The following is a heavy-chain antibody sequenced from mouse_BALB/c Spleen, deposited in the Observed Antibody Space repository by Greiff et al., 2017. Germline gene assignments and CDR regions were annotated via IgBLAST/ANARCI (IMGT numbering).Heavy chain of an antibody. CDR2: IWSGGST. Sequence: VHLVESGPGLVQPSQSLSITCTVSGFSLTSYGVHWVRQSPGKGLEWLGVIWSGGSTDYNAAFISRLSISKDNSKSQVFFKMNSLQANDTAIYYCARNLRTTAIFAYWGQGTLVTVSA. V-gene: IGHV2-2*02. D-gene: IGHD1-2*01. CDR3: ARNLRTTAIFAY. CDR1: GFSLTSYG. J-gene: IGHJ3*01.